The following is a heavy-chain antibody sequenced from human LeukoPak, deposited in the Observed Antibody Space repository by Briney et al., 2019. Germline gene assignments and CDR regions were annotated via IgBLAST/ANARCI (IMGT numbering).Heavy chain of an antibody. J-gene: IGHJ5*02. CDR2: IYHSGST. Sequence: SETLSLTCTVSGYSISSGYYWGWIRQPPGKGLEWIGSIYHSGSTYYNPSLKSRVTISVDTSKNQFSLKLSSVTAADTAVYYCARDYLYYDFWSGPRSCWFDPWGQGTLVTVSS. V-gene: IGHV4-38-2*02. CDR1: GYSISSGYY. D-gene: IGHD3-3*01. CDR3: ARDYLYYDFWSGPRSCWFDP.